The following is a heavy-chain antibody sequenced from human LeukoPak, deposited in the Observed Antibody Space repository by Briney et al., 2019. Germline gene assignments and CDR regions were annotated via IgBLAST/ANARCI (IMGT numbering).Heavy chain of an antibody. CDR1: GGSISSGYYY. Sequence: SQTLSLTCTVSGGSISSGYYYWICIPHPPGKGLEWIVYIYYSGSTYYNPSLKSRVTISVHTSKNPFSLKLSSVTPADTAVYYCATAGRGYSGYGRYYSYGMDVWGKGTPVTVSS. CDR3: ATAGRGYSGYGRYYSYGMDV. V-gene: IGHV4-30-4*01. J-gene: IGHJ6*04. D-gene: IGHD5-12*01. CDR2: IYYSGST.